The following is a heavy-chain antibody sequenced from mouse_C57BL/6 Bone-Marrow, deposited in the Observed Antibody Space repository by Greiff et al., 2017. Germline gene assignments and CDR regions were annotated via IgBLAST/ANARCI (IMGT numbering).Heavy chain of an antibody. CDR3: ANYYSNFYWYFDV. CDR1: GFTFSSYG. J-gene: IGHJ1*03. D-gene: IGHD2-5*01. V-gene: IGHV5-6*01. CDR2: ISSGGSYT. Sequence: VQLQQSGGDLVKPGGSLKLSCAASGFTFSSYGMSWVRQTPDKRLEWVATISSGGSYTYYPDSVKGRFTISRDNAKNTLYLQMSSLKSEDTAMYYCANYYSNFYWYFDVWGTGTTVTVSS.